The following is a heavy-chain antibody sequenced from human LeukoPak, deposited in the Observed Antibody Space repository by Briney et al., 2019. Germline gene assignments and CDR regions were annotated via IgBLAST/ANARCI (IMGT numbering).Heavy chain of an antibody. Sequence: GGSLRLSCAASGFTFSSYAMHWVRQAPGKGLEWVAVISYDGSNKYYADSVKGRFTISRDNSKNTLYLQMNSLRAEDTAVYYCARDSAADTAIDWGQGTLVTVSS. V-gene: IGHV3-30*14. CDR2: ISYDGSNK. CDR3: ARDSAADTAID. J-gene: IGHJ4*02. CDR1: GFTFSSYA. D-gene: IGHD5-18*01.